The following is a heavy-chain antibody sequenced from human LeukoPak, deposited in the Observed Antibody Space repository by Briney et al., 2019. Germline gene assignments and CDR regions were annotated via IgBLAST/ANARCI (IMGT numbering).Heavy chain of an antibody. V-gene: IGHV3-30*18. CDR2: ISTDGSST. Sequence: PGGSLRLSCAASGFSFSTYGMHWVRQAPGKGLEWVAVISTDGSSTYYADSVKGRFTISRDNSRNTVYLQLSSLRNEDTAVYYCAKDGPLRWGTWGWGQGTLVTVSS. CDR3: AKDGPLRWGTWG. CDR1: GFSFSTYG. J-gene: IGHJ4*02. D-gene: IGHD7-27*01.